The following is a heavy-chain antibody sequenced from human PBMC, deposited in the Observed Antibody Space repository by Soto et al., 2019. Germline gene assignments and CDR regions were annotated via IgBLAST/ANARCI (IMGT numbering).Heavy chain of an antibody. Sequence: SVKVSCKASGGAFSSYAISWVRQAPGQGLEWMGGIIPIFGTANYAQKFQGRVTITADKSTSTAYMELSSLRSEDTAVYYCATDLFGLRNPWGQGTLVTVSS. V-gene: IGHV1-69*06. J-gene: IGHJ5*02. CDR3: ATDLFGLRNP. D-gene: IGHD3-10*02. CDR1: GGAFSSYA. CDR2: IIPIFGTA.